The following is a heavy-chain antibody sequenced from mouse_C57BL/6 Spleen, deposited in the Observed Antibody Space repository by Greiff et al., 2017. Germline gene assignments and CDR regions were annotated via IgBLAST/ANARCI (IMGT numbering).Heavy chain of an antibody. CDR2: ISYDGSN. V-gene: IGHV3-6*01. D-gene: IGHD2-5*01. CDR3: ARGDYSNRGFDY. Sequence: EVKLMASGPGLVKPSQSLSLTCSVTGYSITSGYYWNWIRQFPGNKLEWMGYISYDGSNNYNPSLKNRISITRDTSKNQFFLKLNSVTTEDTATYYCARGDYSNRGFDYWGQGTTLTVSS. CDR1: GYSITSGYY. J-gene: IGHJ2*01.